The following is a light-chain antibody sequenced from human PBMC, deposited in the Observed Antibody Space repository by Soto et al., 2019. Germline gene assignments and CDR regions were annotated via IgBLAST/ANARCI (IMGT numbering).Light chain of an antibody. CDR1: QSVADN. CDR3: QQYNYRPIT. CDR2: GAS. V-gene: IGKV3-15*01. Sequence: IEFTQSPGTLSLSPGARATLSCRASQSVADNLAWFPQKPGQGPRLIIYGASSRATVIPARCSGSGSETDFTLTVSSLRSEDSAVYCCQQYNYRPITFGQGTRLEIK. J-gene: IGKJ5*01.